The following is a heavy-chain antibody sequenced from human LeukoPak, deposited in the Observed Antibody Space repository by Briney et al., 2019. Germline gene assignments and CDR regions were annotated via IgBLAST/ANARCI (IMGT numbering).Heavy chain of an antibody. D-gene: IGHD3-9*01. CDR3: ARYGTNYDILTGYSYYFDY. Sequence: PSETLSLTCTVSGVSISSSNSYWGWIRQPPGKGLEWIGSIYYSGNTYYNASLKSQVSISIDTSKNQFSLKLTSVTAADTAVYYCARYGTNYDILTGYSYYFDYWGQGTLVTVSS. J-gene: IGHJ4*02. CDR1: GVSISSSNSY. CDR2: IYYSGNT. V-gene: IGHV4-39*01.